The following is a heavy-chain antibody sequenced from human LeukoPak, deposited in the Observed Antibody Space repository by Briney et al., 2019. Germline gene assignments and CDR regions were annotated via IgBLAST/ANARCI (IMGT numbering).Heavy chain of an antibody. Sequence: GGSLRLSCAASGFTFSDYSMNWVRQAPGKGLEWVSAMGGSGDSPKYADSVKGRFTMSRDSSKNTVYLQMNSLRPEDTAVYYCARDWSADYWGQGTLVTVSS. CDR2: MGGSGDSP. CDR1: GFTFSDYS. J-gene: IGHJ4*02. CDR3: ARDWSADY. V-gene: IGHV3-23*01.